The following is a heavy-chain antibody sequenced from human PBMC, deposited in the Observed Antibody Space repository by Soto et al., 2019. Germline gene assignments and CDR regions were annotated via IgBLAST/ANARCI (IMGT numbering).Heavy chain of an antibody. CDR1: GYTFTSYD. V-gene: IGHV1-8*01. CDR2: MNPNSGNT. Sequence: ASEKVSCKASGYTFTSYDINWVRQATGQGLEWMGWMNPNSGNTGYAQKFQGRVTMTRNTSISTAYMELSSLRSEDTAVYYCAAQASSSWYSYYYYGMDVWGQGTTVTSP. J-gene: IGHJ6*02. D-gene: IGHD6-13*01. CDR3: AAQASSSWYSYYYYGMDV.